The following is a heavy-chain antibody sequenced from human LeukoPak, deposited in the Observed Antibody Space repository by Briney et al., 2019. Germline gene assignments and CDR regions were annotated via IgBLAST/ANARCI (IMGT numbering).Heavy chain of an antibody. Sequence: ASVKVSCKASGYTFTGYYMHWVRQAPGQGLEWMGWINPNSGGTNYAQKFQGRVTMTRDTSISTAYMELSRLRSDDTAVYYCARVRWELLLEAFDIWGQGTMVTVSS. J-gene: IGHJ3*02. CDR2: INPNSGGT. CDR1: GYTFTGYY. CDR3: ARVRWELLLEAFDI. D-gene: IGHD1-26*01. V-gene: IGHV1-2*02.